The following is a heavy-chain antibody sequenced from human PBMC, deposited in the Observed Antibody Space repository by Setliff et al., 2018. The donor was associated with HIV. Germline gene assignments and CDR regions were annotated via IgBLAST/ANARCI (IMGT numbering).Heavy chain of an antibody. CDR1: GFPFSSYS. CDR3: VGDASPDSEDGGYSAGGN. V-gene: IGHV3-48*01. J-gene: IGHJ4*02. CDR2: ISGSSGSI. Sequence: GESLKISCAASGFPFSSYSMNWFRQPPGKGLEWVAYISGSSGSIYYTDSVKGRFTVSRDNAKDPLYLQMNSLRVEDAAVYYCVGDASPDSEDGGYSAGGNWGPGTLVTVSS. D-gene: IGHD3-22*01.